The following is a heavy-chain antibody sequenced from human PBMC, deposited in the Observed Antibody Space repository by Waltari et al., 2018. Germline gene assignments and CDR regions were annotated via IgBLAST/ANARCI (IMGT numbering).Heavy chain of an antibody. CDR3: ARAPTGEHFDY. D-gene: IGHD7-27*01. CDR2: TGIAGDT. J-gene: IGHJ4*02. Sequence: EVQLVESGGGLVQPGGSLSLSCAASGFTFSSYDMHWVRQTTRKGLEWVSVTGIAGDTYYSGSVKGRFTISRESAKNSLYLQMNSLRAGDTAVYYCARAPTGEHFDYWGQGTLVTVSS. V-gene: IGHV3-13*01. CDR1: GFTFSSYD.